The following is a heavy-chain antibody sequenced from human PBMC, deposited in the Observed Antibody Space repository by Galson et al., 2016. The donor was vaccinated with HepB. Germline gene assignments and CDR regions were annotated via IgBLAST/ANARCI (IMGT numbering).Heavy chain of an antibody. CDR3: AREGETQGYFDS. D-gene: IGHD3-16*01. CDR1: GFTFNNDA. J-gene: IGHJ4*02. CDR2: ITWNSGRR. Sequence: SLRLSCAAIGFTFNNDAMHWVRQAPGKGLEWVSVITWNSGRRGYVDSVKGRFTISRDNARNALYLQMNSLRPEDTAFYYCAREGETQGYFDSWGQGSLVTVST. V-gene: IGHV3-9*01.